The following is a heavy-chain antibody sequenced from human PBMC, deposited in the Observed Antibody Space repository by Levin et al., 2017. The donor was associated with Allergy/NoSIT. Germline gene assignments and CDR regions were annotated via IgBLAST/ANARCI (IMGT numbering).Heavy chain of an antibody. J-gene: IGHJ4*02. CDR1: GFTFFAYA. D-gene: IGHD3-10*01. CDR2: ISYDGRHE. Sequence: GESLKISCAASGFTFFAYAMHWVRQAPGMGLECVAIISYDGRHEYYAESVKGRFTISRDSSKITVSLQMSNLRIDDTAVYYCARAPGPLSFDSGSPPDFWGQGTLVTVSS. V-gene: IGHV3-30*14. CDR3: ARAPGPLSFDSGSPPDF.